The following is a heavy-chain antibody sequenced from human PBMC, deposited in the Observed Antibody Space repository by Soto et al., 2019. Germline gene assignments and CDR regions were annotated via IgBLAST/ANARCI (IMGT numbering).Heavy chain of an antibody. D-gene: IGHD2-21*02. CDR3: ARASGGNSGWGHWSDT. V-gene: IGHV4-38-2*02. CDR1: GYSISSGYY. CDR2: ISHSGTS. Sequence: LSLTCTVSGYSISSGYYWSWIRQTPGKGLEWIGSISHSGTSFYNPSLRSRVTISMDTSNNHFSLKLNSLTATDTAVYYCARASGGNSGWGHWSDTWGQGTLVTVSS. J-gene: IGHJ5*02.